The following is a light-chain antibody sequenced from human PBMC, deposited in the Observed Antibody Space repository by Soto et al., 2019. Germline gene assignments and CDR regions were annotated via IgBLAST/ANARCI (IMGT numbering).Light chain of an antibody. CDR3: QNTYSTPYT. V-gene: IGKV1-39*01. Sequence: IQMTQSPSSLSASVGDRVTITCRASQRITTYLNWYQQKPGEAPKLLISTSGTLQRGVPSRFSGRGAGTDFTRTLTALRPEDFATYFCQNTYSTPYTFGHGTKLEIK. J-gene: IGKJ2*01. CDR1: QRITTY. CDR2: TSG.